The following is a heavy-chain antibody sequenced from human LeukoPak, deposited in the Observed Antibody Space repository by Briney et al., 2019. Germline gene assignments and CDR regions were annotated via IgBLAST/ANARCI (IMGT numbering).Heavy chain of an antibody. CDR3: ARARGYCSSTSCVFDY. CDR2: INPSGGST. D-gene: IGHD2-2*01. J-gene: IGHJ4*02. CDR1: GYTFTTYY. Sequence: ASVKVSCKASGYTFTTYYIHWVRQAPGQGLEWMGIINPSGGSTSYAQKFQGRVTMTRDMSTSTVYMELSSLRSEDTAVYYCARARGYCSSTSCVFDYWGQGTLVTVSS. V-gene: IGHV1-46*01.